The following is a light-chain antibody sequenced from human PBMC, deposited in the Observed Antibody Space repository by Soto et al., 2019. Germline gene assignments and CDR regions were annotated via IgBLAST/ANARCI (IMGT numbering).Light chain of an antibody. CDR3: CSYAGSSTHVV. V-gene: IGLV2-23*01. J-gene: IGLJ2*01. Sequence: ALTQPASVSGSPGQSITISCTGTSSDVGTYNLVSWYQQHPGKAPKLMIYEGTKRPSGVSNRFSGSKSGNTASLTISGLQAEDEADYYCCSYAGSSTHVVFGGGTKLTVL. CDR2: EGT. CDR1: SSDVGTYNL.